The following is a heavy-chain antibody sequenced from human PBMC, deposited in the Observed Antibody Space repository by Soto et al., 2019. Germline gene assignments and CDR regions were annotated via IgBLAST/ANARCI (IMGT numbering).Heavy chain of an antibody. D-gene: IGHD3-3*01. CDR1: GGSISSNSYY. CDR2: IYYSGRT. CDR3: ARRGYGFRSGPNWFDA. V-gene: IGHV4-39*01. J-gene: IGHJ5*02. Sequence: PSETLSLTCTVSGGSISSNSYYWGWLRHPPRKGLEWIGSIYYSGRTYYNPSLKSRVTISVDTYKTQFSLKLSSAPAADTAVYYCARRGYGFRSGPNWFDASGQGTLLTVSS.